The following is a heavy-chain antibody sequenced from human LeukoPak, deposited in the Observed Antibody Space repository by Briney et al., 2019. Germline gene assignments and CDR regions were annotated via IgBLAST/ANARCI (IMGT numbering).Heavy chain of an antibody. D-gene: IGHD3-10*02. V-gene: IGHV3-74*01. J-gene: IGHJ4*02. CDR1: GFSVNNYW. CDR3: AKLFSGLLDY. CDR2: INIDGSIT. Sequence: EGSLRLSCAASGFSVNNYWMHWVRQAPGKGLVWVSRINIDGSITNYADSVKGRFTISRDNSKNTLYLQMNSLRAEDTAVYYCAKLFSGLLDYWGQGTLVTVSS.